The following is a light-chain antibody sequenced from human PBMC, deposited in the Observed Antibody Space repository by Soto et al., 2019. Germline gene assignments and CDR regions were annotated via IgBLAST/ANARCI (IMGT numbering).Light chain of an antibody. V-gene: IGLV2-8*01. J-gene: IGLJ2*01. CDR3: SSFTGNNNFVV. Sequence: QSVLTQPPSASGSPGQSVTISCTGTSSDVGSYNYVSWYQQHPGKAPKLMIYDVTKRPSGVPDRFSGSKSDSTASLTVSGLQAADEADYYCSSFTGNNNFVVFGGGTKLTVL. CDR2: DVT. CDR1: SSDVGSYNY.